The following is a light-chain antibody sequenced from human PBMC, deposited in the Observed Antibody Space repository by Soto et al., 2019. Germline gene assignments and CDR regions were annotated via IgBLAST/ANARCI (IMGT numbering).Light chain of an antibody. CDR1: QSITNN. J-gene: IGKJ1*01. CDR2: GAS. V-gene: IGKV3-15*01. CDR3: QHYNNWPPWA. Sequence: EIVMTQSPASLSVSPGGRATLSCGASQSITNNLAWYQQKPGQAPRLLIYGASARATGIPARFSGSGSETEFTLTISSLQSEDSAVYYCQHYNNWPPWAFGQGTKVDIK.